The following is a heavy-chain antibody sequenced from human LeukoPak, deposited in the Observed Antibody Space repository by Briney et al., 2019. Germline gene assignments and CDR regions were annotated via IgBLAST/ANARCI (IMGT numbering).Heavy chain of an antibody. CDR1: GFTFGDYA. Sequence: PGGSLRLSCRASGFTFGDYAMSWVRQAPGKGLEWVGFIRSKAYGGTTEYAASVKGRFTISRDDSKSIAYLQMSSLRTEDTGVCYCSSSYYDFWSAYWGRGTLVTVSS. J-gene: IGHJ4*02. D-gene: IGHD3-3*01. CDR2: IRSKAYGGTT. V-gene: IGHV3-49*04. CDR3: SSSYYDFWSAY.